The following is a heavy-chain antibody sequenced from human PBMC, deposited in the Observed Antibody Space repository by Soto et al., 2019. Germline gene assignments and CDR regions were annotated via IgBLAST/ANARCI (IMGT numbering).Heavy chain of an antibody. V-gene: IGHV4-34*01. J-gene: IGHJ2*01. CDR1: GGSFSGYY. D-gene: IGHD3-9*01. CDR2: INARGSI. Sequence: QVQLQPWGAGPLRPLETLSLTCGVSGGSFSGYYWAWIRQSPGKGLEWIGEINARGSINYNPSLKSRVRISVDTSKNHYSLNLRSVTAADTSVYYCARESHDILTGPPWVWYFDLWGRGTLVTVSS. CDR3: ARESHDILTGPPWVWYFDL.